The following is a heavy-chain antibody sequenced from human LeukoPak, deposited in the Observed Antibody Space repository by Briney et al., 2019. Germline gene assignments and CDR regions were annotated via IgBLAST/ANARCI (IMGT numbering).Heavy chain of an antibody. CDR2: IYRSGST. Sequence: PGGSLRLSCAASGFTVSTNYVSWVRQAPGKGLEWVSVIYRSGSTYYADSVKGRFTISRDNSKNTLYLQMNRLRAEDTAVYYCARGSDGWFAFDYWGQGILVTVSS. D-gene: IGHD6-19*01. J-gene: IGHJ4*02. CDR1: GFTVSTNY. CDR3: ARGSDGWFAFDY. V-gene: IGHV3-53*01.